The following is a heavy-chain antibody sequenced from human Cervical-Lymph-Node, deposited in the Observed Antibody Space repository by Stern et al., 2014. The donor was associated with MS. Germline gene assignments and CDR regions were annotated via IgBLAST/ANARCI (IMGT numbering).Heavy chain of an antibody. J-gene: IGHJ6*02. V-gene: IGHV1-69*01. CDR3: ARDNDDNGMDV. CDR1: GDTFINFG. Sequence: VQLVQSGADVKQPGSSVKVSCTASGDTFINFGISWVRQAPGQGLEWMGCVVPHVGTTEYAQKFQGRVTISADESATTGYMELSGLRSEDTAVYYCARDNDDNGMDVWGQGTTVTVTS. CDR2: VVPHVGTT. D-gene: IGHD1-1*01.